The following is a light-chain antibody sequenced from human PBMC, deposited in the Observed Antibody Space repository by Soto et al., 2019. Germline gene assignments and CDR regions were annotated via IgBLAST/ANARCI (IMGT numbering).Light chain of an antibody. CDR3: QKSYSVPRK. CDR1: QSIDTY. V-gene: IGKV1-39*01. CDR2: AAS. Sequence: DIPMTQSPSSLSASVGDIVTITCRAIQSIDTYLNWYQRKPGKAPNVLIYAASTLQSGVPTRFSGSGSGTDFTLTISSLQPEDFATYYCQKSYSVPRKFGLGTKVDIK. J-gene: IGKJ1*01.